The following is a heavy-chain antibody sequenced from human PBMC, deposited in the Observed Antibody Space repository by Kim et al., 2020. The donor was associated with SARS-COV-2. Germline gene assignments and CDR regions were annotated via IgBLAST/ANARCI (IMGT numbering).Heavy chain of an antibody. CDR2: INSDGSST. CDR3: ARESSGWYGDWFDP. CDR1: GFTLSSYW. J-gene: IGHJ5*02. Sequence: GGSLRLSCAASGFTLSSYWMHWVRQAPGKGLVWVSRINSDGSSTSYADSVKGRFTISRDNAKNTLYLQMNSLRAEDTAVYYCARESSGWYGDWFDPWGQGTLVTVSS. V-gene: IGHV3-74*01. D-gene: IGHD6-19*01.